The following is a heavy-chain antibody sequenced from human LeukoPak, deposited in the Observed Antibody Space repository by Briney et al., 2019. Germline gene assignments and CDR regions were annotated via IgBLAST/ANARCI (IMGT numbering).Heavy chain of an antibody. CDR3: ARATDYDSSGYYSNYYYYYYMDV. D-gene: IGHD3-22*01. Sequence: SETLSLTCAAYGGSFSGYYWSWIRQPPGKGLEWIGEINHSGSTNYNPSLKSRVTISVDTSKNQFSLKLSSVTAADTAVYYCARATDYDSSGYYSNYYYYYYMDVWGKGTTVTVSS. J-gene: IGHJ6*03. CDR1: GGSFSGYY. CDR2: INHSGST. V-gene: IGHV4-34*01.